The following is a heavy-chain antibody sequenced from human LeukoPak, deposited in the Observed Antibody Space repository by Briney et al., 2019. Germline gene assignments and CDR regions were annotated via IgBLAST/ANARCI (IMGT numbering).Heavy chain of an antibody. D-gene: IGHD5-12*01. CDR1: GGTFISYA. V-gene: IGHV1-69*05. CDR3: ARERGYSGCDFGGYFDY. Sequence: SVKVSCKASGGTFISYAISWVRQAPGQGLEWMGRIIPIFGTANYAQKFQGRVTITTDESTSTAYMELSSLRSEDTAVYYCARERGYSGCDFGGYFDYWGQGTLVTVSS. J-gene: IGHJ4*02. CDR2: IIPIFGTA.